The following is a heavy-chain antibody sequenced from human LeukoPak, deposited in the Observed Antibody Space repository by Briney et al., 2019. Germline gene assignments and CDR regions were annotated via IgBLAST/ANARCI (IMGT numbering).Heavy chain of an antibody. V-gene: IGHV4-4*07. CDR1: GGSISSYY. CDR2: IYTSGST. Sequence: PSETLSLTCTVSGGSISSYYWSWIRQPAGKGLEWIGHIYTSGSTNYNPPLTSRVTMSVDTSKNQFSLKLSSVTAADTAVYYCAREDSSGWGYFQHWGQGTLVTVSS. J-gene: IGHJ1*01. CDR3: AREDSSGWGYFQH. D-gene: IGHD6-19*01.